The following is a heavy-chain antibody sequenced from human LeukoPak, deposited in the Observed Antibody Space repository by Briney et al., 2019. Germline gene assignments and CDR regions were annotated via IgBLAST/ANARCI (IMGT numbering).Heavy chain of an antibody. CDR2: IWYDGIDK. CDR1: GFTFSSYG. J-gene: IGHJ4*02. V-gene: IGHV3-33*01. CDR3: AREASLSGCYFDY. Sequence: QTGGSMRLSCAASGFTFSSYGMHWVRQAPGKGLEWVAVIWYDGIDKYYGDSVKGRFTISRDNSKNTLFLQMNSLRAEDTALCYCAREASLSGCYFDYWGQGTLVTVSS. D-gene: IGHD5-12*01.